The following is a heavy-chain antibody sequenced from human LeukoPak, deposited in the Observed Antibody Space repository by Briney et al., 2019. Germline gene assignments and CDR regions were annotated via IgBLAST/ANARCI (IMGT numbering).Heavy chain of an antibody. CDR2: FDPEDGET. D-gene: IGHD3-22*01. CDR3: ATYYYDSSGYYSVFAEYFQH. CDR1: GYTLTELS. Sequence: ASVKVSCKVSGYTLTELSMHWVRQAPGKGLEWMGGFDPEDGETIYAQKFQGRVTMTEDTSTDTAYMELSSLRSEDTAVYYCATYYYDSSGYYSVFAEYFQHWGQGTLVTVSS. J-gene: IGHJ1*01. V-gene: IGHV1-24*01.